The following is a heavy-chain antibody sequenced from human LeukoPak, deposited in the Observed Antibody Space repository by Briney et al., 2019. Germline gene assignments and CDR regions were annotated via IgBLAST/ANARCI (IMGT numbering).Heavy chain of an antibody. V-gene: IGHV3-48*01. D-gene: IGHD2-2*03. CDR3: ARGGYCTTTTCPHWDS. Sequence: GGSLRLSCAASGFTFSRHSMNWVRQAPGKGLEWVSYISGSGSRMYYADFVEGRFTISRDTAKNSLYLEMHSLRAEDTAMYYCARGGYCTTTTCPHWDSWGQGTLVTVSS. CDR1: GFTFSRHS. CDR2: ISGSGSRM. J-gene: IGHJ4*02.